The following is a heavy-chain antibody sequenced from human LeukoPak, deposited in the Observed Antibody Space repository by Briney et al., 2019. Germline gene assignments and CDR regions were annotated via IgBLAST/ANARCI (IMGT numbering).Heavy chain of an antibody. V-gene: IGHV3-48*03. CDR2: ISSSGDTI. D-gene: IGHD3-9*01. Sequence: GGSLRLSCEASGFTFSSYQMNWVRQAPGKGLEWIAYISSSGDTIYYADSVEGRFTISRDNAKNSLYLQMNTLRTEDTAVYYCARASYDVLTGWGQGTLVAVSS. CDR3: ARASYDVLTG. J-gene: IGHJ4*02. CDR1: GFTFSSYQ.